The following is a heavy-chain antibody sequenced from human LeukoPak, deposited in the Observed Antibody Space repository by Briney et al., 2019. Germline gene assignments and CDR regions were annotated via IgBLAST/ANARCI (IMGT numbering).Heavy chain of an antibody. CDR3: ARSDCSTTSCVAYYGMDV. Sequence: PSETLSLTCTVSGGSISNYYWNWIRQPTGKGLEWIGYIYYSGSTNYNPSLKSRVTISVDTSKNQFPLKLSSMTAADTAVYYCARSDCSTTSCVAYYGMDVWGQGTTVTASS. CDR1: GGSISNYY. CDR2: IYYSGST. D-gene: IGHD2-2*01. V-gene: IGHV4-59*08. J-gene: IGHJ6*02.